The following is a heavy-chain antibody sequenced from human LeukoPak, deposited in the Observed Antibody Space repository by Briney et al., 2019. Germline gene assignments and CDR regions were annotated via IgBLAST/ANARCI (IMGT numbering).Heavy chain of an antibody. V-gene: IGHV3-30*02. CDR2: IRYDGSNK. D-gene: IGHD2-8*01. CDR3: AKDPDCTSGICYTFFDY. CDR1: GLTFSSYG. J-gene: IGHJ4*02. Sequence: GGSLRLSCAASGLTFSSYGMHWVRQAPGKGLEWVAFIRYDGSNKYYADSVKGRFTISRDNSKNTLYLHVNSLRPEDTAVYYCAKDPDCTSGICYTFFDYWGQGTLVTVSS.